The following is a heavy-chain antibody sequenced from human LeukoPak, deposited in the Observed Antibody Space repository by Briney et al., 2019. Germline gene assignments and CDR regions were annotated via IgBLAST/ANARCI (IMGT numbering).Heavy chain of an antibody. J-gene: IGHJ2*01. D-gene: IGHD3-10*01. CDR1: GYSISSGYH. V-gene: IGHV4-38-2*02. CDR2: IYHRGSS. CDR3: AGSPTYWYFDL. Sequence: SETLSLTCTVSGYSISSGYHWGWIRQPPGKGLEWIGYIYHRGSSYYTLSLNSRVTMSMDTSKNQFSLKLTSVTAADTAIYYCAGSPTYWYFDLWGRGTLVTVSS.